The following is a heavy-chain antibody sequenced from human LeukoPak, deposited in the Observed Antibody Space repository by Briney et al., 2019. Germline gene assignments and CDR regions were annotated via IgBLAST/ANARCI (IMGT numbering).Heavy chain of an antibody. CDR3: ARDPRITMVRGVINGVNWFDP. D-gene: IGHD3-10*01. CDR2: ISAYNGNT. V-gene: IGHV1-18*01. J-gene: IGHJ5*02. CDR1: GYTFTSYG. Sequence: ASVTVSFKASGYTFTSYGISWVRQAPGQGLEWMGWISAYNGNTNYAQKLQGRVTMTTDTSTSTAYMELRSLRSDDTAVYYFARDPRITMVRGVINGVNWFDPWGQGTLVTVSS.